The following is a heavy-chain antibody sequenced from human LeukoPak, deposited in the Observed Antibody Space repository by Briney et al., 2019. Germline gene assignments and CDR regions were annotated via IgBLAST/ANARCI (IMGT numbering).Heavy chain of an antibody. J-gene: IGHJ3*02. D-gene: IGHD3-22*01. V-gene: IGHV3-64D*09. CDR3: VKDYYDSSGYYGDAFDI. CDR1: GFTFSSYV. CDR2: ISSNGGST. Sequence: QPGGSLRLSCSASGFTFSSYVMYWVRQAPGKGLEYVSTISSNGGSTYYADSVKGRFTISRDNSKNTLYLQMSSLRAEDTPVYYCVKDYYDSSGYYGDAFDIWGQGTMVTVSS.